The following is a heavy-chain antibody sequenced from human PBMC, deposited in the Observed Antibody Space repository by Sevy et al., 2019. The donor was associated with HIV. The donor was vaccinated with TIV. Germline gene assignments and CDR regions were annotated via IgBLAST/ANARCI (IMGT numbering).Heavy chain of an antibody. CDR1: GFTFNDHY. J-gene: IGHJ4*02. D-gene: IGHD6-13*01. Sequence: GGSLRLSCVASGFTFNDHYMEWVRQAPGKGLEWVGRTRNKADGYTTEYAASVKGRFTIPRDDSKNSLYVQMNSLKTEDTAVYYCATHAGIAAAGRVFDYWGQGTLVTVSS. V-gene: IGHV3-72*01. CDR2: TRNKADGYTT. CDR3: ATHAGIAAAGRVFDY.